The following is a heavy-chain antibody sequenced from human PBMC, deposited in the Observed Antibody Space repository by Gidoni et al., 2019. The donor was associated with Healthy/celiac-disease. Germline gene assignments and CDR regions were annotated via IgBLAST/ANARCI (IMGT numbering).Heavy chain of an antibody. J-gene: IGHJ4*02. CDR1: GGSFSGYY. V-gene: IGHV4-34*01. CDR2: NNHSGST. D-gene: IGHD5-12*01. CDR3: AREVWGGYDY. Sequence: QVQLQQWGAGLLKPSETLSLTCAVYGGSFSGYYWSWNRQPPGKGLEWIGENNHSGSTNYNPSLKSRVTISVDTSKNQFSLKLSSVTAADTAVYYCAREVWGGYDYWGQGTLVTVSS.